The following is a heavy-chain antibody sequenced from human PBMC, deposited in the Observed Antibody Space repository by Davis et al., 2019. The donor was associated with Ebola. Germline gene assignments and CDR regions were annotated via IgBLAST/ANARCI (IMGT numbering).Heavy chain of an antibody. CDR2: IWYGGSNK. D-gene: IGHD2-2*01. V-gene: IGHV3-33*01. J-gene: IGHJ4*02. CDR3: ARNPERIVVVPAAPDY. CDR1: GFTFSSYG. Sequence: GGSLRLSCAASGFTFSSYGMHWVRQAPGKGLEWVAVIWYGGSNKYYADSVKGRFTISRDNSKNTLYLQMNSLRAEDTAVYYCARNPERIVVVPAAPDYWGQGTLVTVSS.